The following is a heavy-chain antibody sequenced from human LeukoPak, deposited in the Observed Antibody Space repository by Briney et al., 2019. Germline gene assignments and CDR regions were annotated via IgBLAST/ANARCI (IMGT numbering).Heavy chain of an antibody. D-gene: IGHD5-18*01. J-gene: IGHJ4*02. CDR3: ARHLSGVTGYTYGRGIDY. CDR2: IKHDGSED. Sequence: HSGGSLKLSCAASGFTFSNYWMTWVRQAPGKGLEWVANIKHDGSEDYYLDSVKGRFTISRDNAKSSMWLQMNSLRDEDTAVYYCARHLSGVTGYTYGRGIDYWGQGTLVTVSS. V-gene: IGHV3-7*01. CDR1: GFTFSNYW.